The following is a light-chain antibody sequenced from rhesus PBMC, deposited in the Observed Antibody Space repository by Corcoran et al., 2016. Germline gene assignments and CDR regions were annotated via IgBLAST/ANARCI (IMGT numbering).Light chain of an antibody. CDR1: QGISRY. CDR3: LQHNSYPFT. J-gene: IGKJ3*01. V-gene: IGKV1-28*03. CDR2: AAS. Sequence: DIQMTQSPSSLSASVGDTVTITCRASQGISRYLNWFQQKPGKAPKLLIYAASSLESGVPSRFSCSGSGTYFSLTISSLQPEDFAVYYCLQHNSYPFTFGPGTKLDIK.